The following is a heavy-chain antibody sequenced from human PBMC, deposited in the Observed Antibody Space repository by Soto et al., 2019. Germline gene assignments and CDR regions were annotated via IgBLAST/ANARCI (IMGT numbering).Heavy chain of an antibody. J-gene: IGHJ4*02. CDR2: VHYTGRP. CDR1: GLSIGRSC. Sequence: KPSESMSLTSTVDGLSIGRSCRSWVRQPPGKELEWIGYVHYTGRPTYSPSLRSRITISVDTSKNQLFLKLNSATTADTDVYFCARGGYSATDALDFWGQGIQVTVSS. V-gene: IGHV4-59*13. D-gene: IGHD5-12*01. CDR3: ARGGYSATDALDF.